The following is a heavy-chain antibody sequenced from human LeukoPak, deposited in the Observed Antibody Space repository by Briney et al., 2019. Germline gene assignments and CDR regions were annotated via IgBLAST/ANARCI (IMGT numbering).Heavy chain of an antibody. V-gene: IGHV1-2*02. CDR1: GYTFTGYY. Sequence: ASVKVSCKASGYTFTGYYMHWVRQAPGQGLEWMGWINPNSGGTNYAQKFLGRVTLTRDTSISTSYMDLSSLRFDDTALYYCARDSSWKPFDYWGQGSLVTVSS. CDR2: INPNSGGT. CDR3: ARDSSWKPFDY. J-gene: IGHJ4*02. D-gene: IGHD1-1*01.